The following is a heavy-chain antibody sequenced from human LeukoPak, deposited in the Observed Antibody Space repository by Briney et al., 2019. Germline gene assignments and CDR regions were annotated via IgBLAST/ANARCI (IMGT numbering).Heavy chain of an antibody. CDR2: ISGYNGDT. V-gene: IGHV1-18*01. CDR1: GYTFTSHG. CDR3: ARDGKPYYNILTGYEDYYFGMDV. Sequence: ASVKVSCKASGYTFTSHGISWVRLAPGQGLEWMGWISGYNGDTNYAQKLQGRVTMTTDTSTSTAYMELRSLRSDDTAVYYCARDGKPYYNILTGYEDYYFGMDVWGQGTTATVSS. J-gene: IGHJ6*02. D-gene: IGHD3-9*01.